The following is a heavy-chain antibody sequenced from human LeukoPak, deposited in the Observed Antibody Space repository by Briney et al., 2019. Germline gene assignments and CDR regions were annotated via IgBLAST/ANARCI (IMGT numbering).Heavy chain of an antibody. V-gene: IGHV3-13*01. J-gene: IGHJ2*01. CDR1: GFTFSSYD. CDR3: ARAQYCSSTSCHKLYWYFDL. Sequence: GGSLRLSCAASGFTFSSYDMHWVRQATGKGLEWDSAIGTAGDTYYPGSVKGRFTISRENAKNSLYLQMNSLRAGDTAVYYCARAQYCSSTSCHKLYWYFDLWGRGTLVTVSS. D-gene: IGHD2-2*01. CDR2: IGTAGDT.